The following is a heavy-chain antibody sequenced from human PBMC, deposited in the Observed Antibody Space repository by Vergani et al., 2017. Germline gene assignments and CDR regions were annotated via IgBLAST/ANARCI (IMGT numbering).Heavy chain of an antibody. D-gene: IGHD1-1*01. CDR3: ARDLMERRGGAFDY. CDR1: GFTFSTYW. CDR2: IKQDGSEK. V-gene: IGHV3-7*01. Sequence: EVQLLQSGGGVIQPGGSVRLSCAASGFTFSTYWMSWVRQAPGKGLEWVANIKQDGSEKYYVDSVKGRFTISRDNAKNSLYLQMNSLRAEDTAVYYCARDLMERRGGAFDYWGRGTLVTVSS. J-gene: IGHJ4*02.